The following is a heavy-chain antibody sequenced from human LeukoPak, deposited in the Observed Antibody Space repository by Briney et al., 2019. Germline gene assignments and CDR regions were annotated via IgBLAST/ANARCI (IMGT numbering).Heavy chain of an antibody. CDR1: GFIFSSNW. J-gene: IGHJ4*02. Sequence: GGSLRLSCAASGFIFSSNWIHWVRQAPGKGLVWVSSSSNDGRTTSHADSVKGRFTISRDNSKNTLYLQMNSLRAEDTAVYYCAKRPISSSWYDYWGQGTLVTVSS. V-gene: IGHV3-74*01. CDR2: SSNDGRTT. CDR3: AKRPISSSWYDY. D-gene: IGHD6-13*01.